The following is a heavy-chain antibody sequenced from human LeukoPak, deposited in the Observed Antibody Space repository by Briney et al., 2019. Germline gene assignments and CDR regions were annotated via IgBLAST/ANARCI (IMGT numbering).Heavy chain of an antibody. D-gene: IGHD3-22*01. Sequence: SETLSLTCAVYGGSFSGYYWSWIRQPPGKGLEWIGEINHSGSTNYNPSLKSRVTISVDTSKNQFSLKLSSVTAADTAVYYCARVRSGYYYGNNWFDLWGQGTLVTVSS. V-gene: IGHV4-34*01. CDR2: INHSGST. CDR3: ARVRSGYYYGNNWFDL. J-gene: IGHJ5*02. CDR1: GGSFSGYY.